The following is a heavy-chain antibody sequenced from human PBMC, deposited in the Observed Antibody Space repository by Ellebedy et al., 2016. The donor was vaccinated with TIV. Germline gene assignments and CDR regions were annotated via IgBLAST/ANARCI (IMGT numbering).Heavy chain of an antibody. CDR2: ISYDGGSE. J-gene: IGHJ4*02. CDR3: AKDVTGSYHIIDH. CDR1: GFTFSNYG. Sequence: PGGSLRLSCAASGFTFSNYGMHWVRQAPGKELEWVAVISYDGGSEYYADSVKGRFTISRDKSKNTLYLQMDSLRADDTAVYHCAKDVTGSYHIIDHWGQGTLVTVSS. V-gene: IGHV3-30*18. D-gene: IGHD3-10*01.